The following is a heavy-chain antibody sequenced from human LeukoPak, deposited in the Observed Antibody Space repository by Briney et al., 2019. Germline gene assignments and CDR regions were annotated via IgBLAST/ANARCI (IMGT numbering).Heavy chain of an antibody. Sequence: GGSLRLSCSAPGFTFSSYSMSWVRQAPGKGLEWVSSISSRSGYIYYGDSVKGRFTISRDNAKNSLYLQMNTLRAEDTAVYYCASFDRSAWHYFYYWGQGTLVTVSA. V-gene: IGHV3-21*01. CDR3: ASFDRSAWHYFYY. CDR2: ISSRSGYI. CDR1: GFTFSSYS. D-gene: IGHD3-22*01. J-gene: IGHJ4*02.